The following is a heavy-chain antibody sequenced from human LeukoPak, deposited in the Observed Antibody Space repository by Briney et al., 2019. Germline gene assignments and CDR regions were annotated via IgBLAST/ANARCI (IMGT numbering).Heavy chain of an antibody. D-gene: IGHD3-10*01. CDR2: ISGSGGST. Sequence: PGGSLRLSWAASVFTFSNYAMIWVRQAPGKGLXXXXXISGSGGSTYYADSVKGRFTISRDNSKNTLYLQMNSLRAEDTAVYYCAKEAPFAMVRGVTGNYWGQGTLVTVSS. V-gene: IGHV3-23*01. J-gene: IGHJ4*02. CDR3: AKEAPFAMVRGVTGNY. CDR1: VFTFSNYA.